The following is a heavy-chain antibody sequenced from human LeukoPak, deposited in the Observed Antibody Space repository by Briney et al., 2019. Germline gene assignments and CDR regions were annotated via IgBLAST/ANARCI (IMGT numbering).Heavy chain of an antibody. CDR3: ARENKDHPTYYFDY. V-gene: IGHV4-34*01. CDR2: INHSGST. CDR1: GGSFSGYY. J-gene: IGHJ4*02. Sequence: TSETLSLTCAVYGGSFSGYYWSWIRQPPGKGLEWIGEINHSGSTNYNPSLKGRVTISVDTSKNQFSLKLSSVTAADTAVYYCARENKDHPTYYFDYWGQGTLVTVSS.